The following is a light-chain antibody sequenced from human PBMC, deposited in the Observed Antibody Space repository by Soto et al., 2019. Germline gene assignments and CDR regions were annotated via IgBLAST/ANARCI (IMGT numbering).Light chain of an antibody. CDR1: QSVSTF. CDR3: QQRSSWRVT. J-gene: IGKJ4*01. V-gene: IGKV3-11*01. Sequence: EIVSTQFPATLSLSPGERATLSCRASQSVSTFLAWYQQKPGQAPRLVVYDASKRATGIPARFSGSGSGTDFTLTISSLEPEDFAVYYCQQRSSWRVTFGGGTKVEIK. CDR2: DAS.